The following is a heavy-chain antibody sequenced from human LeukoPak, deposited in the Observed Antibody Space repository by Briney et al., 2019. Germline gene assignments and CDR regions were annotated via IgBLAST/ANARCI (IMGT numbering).Heavy chain of an antibody. Sequence: GGSLRLSCAASGFTFDDYPMPWVRQAPGKGLEWVSLISWDGGSTYYADSVKGRFTISRDNSRNSLYLQMNSLRAEDTAVYYCARERAFNAFDIWGQGTMVTVPS. V-gene: IGHV3-43*01. CDR1: GFTFDDYP. J-gene: IGHJ3*02. CDR3: ARERAFNAFDI. CDR2: ISWDGGST.